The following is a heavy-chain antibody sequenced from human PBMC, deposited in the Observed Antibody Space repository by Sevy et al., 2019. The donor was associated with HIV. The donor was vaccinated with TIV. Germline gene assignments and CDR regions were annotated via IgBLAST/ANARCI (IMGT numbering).Heavy chain of an antibody. CDR2: IYISGST. CDR3: ARYPYDSSGYYYDY. D-gene: IGHD3-22*01. Sequence: SETLSLTCTVSGGSISSYYWSWIRQPAGKGLEWIGRIYISGSTNYNPSLKSRVTMSVDTSKNQFSLKLSSVTAADTAVYYCARYPYDSSGYYYDYWGQGTLVTVSS. CDR1: GGSISSYY. J-gene: IGHJ4*02. V-gene: IGHV4-4*07.